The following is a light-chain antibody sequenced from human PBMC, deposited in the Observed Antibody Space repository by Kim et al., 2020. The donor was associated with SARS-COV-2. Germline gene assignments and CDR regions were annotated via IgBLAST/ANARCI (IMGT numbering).Light chain of an antibody. CDR1: SSDVGVYND. CDR3: GSFGGRHNVV. CDR2: EVT. V-gene: IGLV2-8*01. J-gene: IGLJ2*01. Sequence: GQSCTISSTGTSSDVGVYNDVSWYQQHPGEAPKLMIYEVTKRPSGVPDRFSGSKAGNTASLTVSGLQVEDEGDYYCGSFGGRHNVVFGGGTQLTVL.